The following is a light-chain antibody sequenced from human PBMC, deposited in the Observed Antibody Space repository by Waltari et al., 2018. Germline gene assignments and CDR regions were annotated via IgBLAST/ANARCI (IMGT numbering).Light chain of an antibody. Sequence: EIVLTQSPGTLSLSPGERATLSCRASQGVGKYLAWYQQRPGQAPRLLLYHASIRATGIPDRFSGSGYGTDFSLTISRLEPEDFAVYYCQQYDFLPATFGQGTTVEIK. CDR1: QGVGKY. J-gene: IGKJ1*01. CDR2: HAS. CDR3: QQYDFLPAT. V-gene: IGKV3-20*01.